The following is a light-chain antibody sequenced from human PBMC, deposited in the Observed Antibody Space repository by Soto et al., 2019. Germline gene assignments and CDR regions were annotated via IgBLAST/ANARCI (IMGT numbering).Light chain of an antibody. Sequence: QSALTQPASVSGSPGQSITISCTGTSSDVGGYNYVSWYQQHPGEAPKIMIFEVSNRPSGVSNRFSGSKSGNTASLTISGLRAEDEADYYCSSYTSGRNVVFGGGTKLTVL. CDR2: EVS. CDR1: SSDVGGYNY. V-gene: IGLV2-14*01. CDR3: SSYTSGRNVV. J-gene: IGLJ2*01.